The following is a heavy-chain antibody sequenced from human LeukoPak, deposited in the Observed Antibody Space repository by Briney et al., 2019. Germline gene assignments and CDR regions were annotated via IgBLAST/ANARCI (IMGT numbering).Heavy chain of an antibody. J-gene: IGHJ4*02. CDR1: GFTFSSYW. V-gene: IGHV3-7*03. D-gene: IGHD2-2*01. Sequence: GGSLRLSCAASGFTFSSYWMSWVRQAPGDGLEWVAKIKQDGSEKYYVDSVKGRFTISRDNAKNSLYLQMNSLRAEDTAVYYYARYYCTSTTCYLFDYWGQGTLVTVSS. CDR2: IKQDGSEK. CDR3: ARYYCTSTTCYLFDY.